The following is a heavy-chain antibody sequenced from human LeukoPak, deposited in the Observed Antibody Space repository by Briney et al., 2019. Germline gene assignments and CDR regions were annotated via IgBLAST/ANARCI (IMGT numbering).Heavy chain of an antibody. CDR2: IKQDGSEK. CDR3: ARDRTGGYLDY. CDR1: GFTFSRYW. D-gene: IGHD4-23*01. J-gene: IGHJ4*02. Sequence: GGSLRLSCAASGFTFSRYWMSWVRQAPGKGLEWVANIKQDGSEKNFVDSVRGRLTISRDNAKNSLFLQMNSLRAEDTAVYYCARDRTGGYLDYWGQGTLVTVSS. V-gene: IGHV3-7*01.